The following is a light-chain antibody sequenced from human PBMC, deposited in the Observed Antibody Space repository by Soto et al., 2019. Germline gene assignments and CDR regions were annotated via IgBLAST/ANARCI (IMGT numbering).Light chain of an antibody. Sequence: EIVLTQSPGTLSLSPGARATLSCRASQSVGSSYLAWYQQKPGQAPRLLIYTASRRATGIPDRFSGSGSGTDFTLTISRLEPEDFAVYYCQQYAGSMLTFGQGTTVEIK. V-gene: IGKV3-20*01. J-gene: IGKJ1*01. CDR1: QSVGSSY. CDR2: TAS. CDR3: QQYAGSMLT.